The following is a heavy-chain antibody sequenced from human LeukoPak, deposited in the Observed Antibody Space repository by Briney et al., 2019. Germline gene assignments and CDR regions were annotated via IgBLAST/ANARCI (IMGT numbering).Heavy chain of an antibody. Sequence: PGGSLRLSCAASGFTFSSYWMHWVRQAPGKGLVWVSRINSDGSSTSYADSVKGRFTISRDNAKNTLYLRLNSLRVEDTAVYYCARVLYYYGSGRGGWFDPWGQGTLVTVSS. CDR2: INSDGSST. D-gene: IGHD3-10*01. J-gene: IGHJ5*02. CDR3: ARVLYYYGSGRGGWFDP. CDR1: GFTFSSYW. V-gene: IGHV3-74*01.